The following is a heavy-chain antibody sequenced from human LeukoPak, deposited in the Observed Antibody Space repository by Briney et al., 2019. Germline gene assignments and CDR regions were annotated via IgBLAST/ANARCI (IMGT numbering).Heavy chain of an antibody. V-gene: IGHV3-21*01. Sequence: GGSLRLSCAASGFTFSSYSMNWVRQAPGKGLEWVSSISSSSSYIYYADSVKGRFTISRDNAKNSLYLQMNSLRAEDTAVYYCARDTYYYDSSGYYHGYYFDYWGQGTLVTVSS. J-gene: IGHJ4*02. D-gene: IGHD3-22*01. CDR1: GFTFSSYS. CDR2: ISSSSSYI. CDR3: ARDTYYYDSSGYYHGYYFDY.